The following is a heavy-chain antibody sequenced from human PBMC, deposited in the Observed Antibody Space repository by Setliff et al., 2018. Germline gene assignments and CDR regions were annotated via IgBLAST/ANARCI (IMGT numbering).Heavy chain of an antibody. CDR3: ATIYGYNSLDWYSDL. J-gene: IGHJ2*01. V-gene: IGHV1-69*13. CDR1: GGTFRTYE. D-gene: IGHD5-18*01. CDR2: IIPMFEKT. Sequence: SVKVSCKVSGGTFRTYEINWVRQAPGQGFEWMGRIIPMFEKTNYAQKFQGRVTITADESTTTAYMEVSSLRSDDTAVYYCATIYGYNSLDWYSDLWGRGTLVTVSS.